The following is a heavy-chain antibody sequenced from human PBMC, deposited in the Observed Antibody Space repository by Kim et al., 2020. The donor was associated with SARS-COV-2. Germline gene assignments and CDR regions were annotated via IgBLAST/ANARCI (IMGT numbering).Heavy chain of an antibody. Sequence: GGSLRLSCAASGFTFSSYAMHWVRQAPVKGLEWVAVISYDGSNKYYADSVKGRFTISRDNSKNTLYLQMNSLRAEDTAVYYCARSMGGSYRNWFDPWGQGTLVTVSS. D-gene: IGHD1-26*01. V-gene: IGHV3-30*04. CDR2: ISYDGSNK. CDR3: ARSMGGSYRNWFDP. CDR1: GFTFSSYA. J-gene: IGHJ5*02.